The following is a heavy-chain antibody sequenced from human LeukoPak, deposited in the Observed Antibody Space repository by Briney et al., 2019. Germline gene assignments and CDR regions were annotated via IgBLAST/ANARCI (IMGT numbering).Heavy chain of an antibody. V-gene: IGHV4-59*08. Sequence: PSETLSLTCTVSGGSVSSYYWSWTRQPPGKGLEWIGYIYYSGSTNYDPSLKSRVTISVDTSKNQFSLKLSSVTAADTAVYYCARSTPTRITMVRGDLYYFDYWGQGTLVTVSS. J-gene: IGHJ4*02. CDR2: IYYSGST. CDR3: ARSTPTRITMVRGDLYYFDY. D-gene: IGHD3-10*01. CDR1: GGSVSSYY.